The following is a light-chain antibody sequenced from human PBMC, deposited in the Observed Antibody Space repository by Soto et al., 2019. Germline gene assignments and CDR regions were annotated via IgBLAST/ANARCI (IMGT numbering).Light chain of an antibody. V-gene: IGLV2-14*01. Sequence: QSALTQPASVSGSPGQSITISCTGTSSDVGGSNYVSWYQQHPGKAPKLMIYDVSNRPSGVSARFSGSKSGNTASLTISGLQTEEEADYYCGSYTSSSTLYVFGTGTKLTVL. CDR2: DVS. CDR3: GSYTSSSTLYV. CDR1: SSDVGGSNY. J-gene: IGLJ1*01.